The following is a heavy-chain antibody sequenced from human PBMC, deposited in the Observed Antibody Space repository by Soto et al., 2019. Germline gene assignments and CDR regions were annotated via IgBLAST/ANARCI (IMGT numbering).Heavy chain of an antibody. Sequence: ASVKVSCKASGYTFTSYAMHWVRQAPGQRLEWMGWINAGNGNTKYSQKFQGRVTITRDTSTSTAYMELSSLRSDDTAIYYCASSYGSGYRAFDYWGQGALVTVSS. V-gene: IGHV1-3*01. CDR3: ASSYGSGYRAFDY. J-gene: IGHJ4*02. D-gene: IGHD3-10*01. CDR2: INAGNGNT. CDR1: GYTFTSYA.